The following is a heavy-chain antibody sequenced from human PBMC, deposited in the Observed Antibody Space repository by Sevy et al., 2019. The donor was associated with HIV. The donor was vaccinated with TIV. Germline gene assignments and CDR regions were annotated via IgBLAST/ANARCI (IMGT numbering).Heavy chain of an antibody. CDR3: AKDRGWKTSDY. Sequence: GGSLRLSCAASGFGFSGTWMNWVRQAPGKGLEWVAIISPEGSRIDYADSVKGRLIISRDNANSSVSLQMNSLRVEDMGVYYCAKDRGWKTSDYWGQGALVTVSS. D-gene: IGHD3-10*01. J-gene: IGHJ4*02. CDR1: GFGFSGTW. V-gene: IGHV3-7*04. CDR2: ISPEGSRI.